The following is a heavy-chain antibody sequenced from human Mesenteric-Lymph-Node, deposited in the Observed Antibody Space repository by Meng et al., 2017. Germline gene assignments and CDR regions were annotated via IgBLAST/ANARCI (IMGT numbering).Heavy chain of an antibody. Sequence: EVQLVESGGGLVKPGGSLSLSCAASGFTFSSYSMNWVRQAPGKGLEWVSSISSSSSYIYYADSVKGRFTISRDNAKNSLYLQMNSLRAEDTALYYCARDPGGEAAIGLWGRGTLVTVSS. CDR2: ISSSSSYI. CDR3: ARDPGGEAAIGL. CDR1: GFTFSSYS. V-gene: IGHV3-21*01. J-gene: IGHJ2*01. D-gene: IGHD2-2*01.